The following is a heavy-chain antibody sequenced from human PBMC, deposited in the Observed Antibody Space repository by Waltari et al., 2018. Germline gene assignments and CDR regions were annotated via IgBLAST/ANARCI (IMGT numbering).Heavy chain of an antibody. J-gene: IGHJ4*02. D-gene: IGHD3-22*01. CDR3: AIQIGGYLPHFDY. CDR1: GYSISSGYY. V-gene: IGHV4-38-2*02. Sequence: QVQLQESGPGLVKPSETLSLTCTVSGYSISSGYYWGWIRQPPGKGLEWIGSIYHSGSTYYNPSLKSRVTISVDTSKNQFSLKLSSVTAADTAVYYCAIQIGGYLPHFDYWGQGTLVTVSS. CDR2: IYHSGST.